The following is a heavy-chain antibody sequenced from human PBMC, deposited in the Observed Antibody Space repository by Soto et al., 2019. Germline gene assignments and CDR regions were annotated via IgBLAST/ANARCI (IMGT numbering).Heavy chain of an antibody. CDR3: ARVASLYYYDSSGHYGMDV. CDR2: IYYSGST. CDR1: GGSIGSYY. V-gene: IGHV4-59*01. D-gene: IGHD3-22*01. Sequence: QVQLQESGPGLVKPSETLSLTCTVSGGSIGSYYWSWIRQPPGKGLEWIGYIYYSGSTNYNPSLKSRVTISVDTSKKQFSLKLSSVTAADTAVYYCARVASLYYYDSSGHYGMDVWGQGTTVTVSS. J-gene: IGHJ6*02.